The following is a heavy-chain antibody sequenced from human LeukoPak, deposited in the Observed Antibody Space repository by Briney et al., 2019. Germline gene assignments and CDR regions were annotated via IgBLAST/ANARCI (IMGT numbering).Heavy chain of an antibody. J-gene: IGHJ4*02. Sequence: SETLSLTCTVSGGSISSYYWSWIRQPPGKGLEWIGYLYYSGSTNYNPSLKSRVTISVDTSKNQFSLNLSSVTAADTAVYYCARAGSGYSFDYWGQGTLVTVS. CDR3: ARAGSGYSFDY. CDR2: LYYSGST. CDR1: GGSISSYY. D-gene: IGHD3-22*01. V-gene: IGHV4-59*01.